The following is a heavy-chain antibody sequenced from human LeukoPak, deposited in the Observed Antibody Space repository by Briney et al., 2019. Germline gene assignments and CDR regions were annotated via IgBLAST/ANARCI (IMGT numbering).Heavy chain of an antibody. Sequence: SQTLSPTCTVSGGSISSGSYYWSWIRQPARKGLEWIGRIYTSGSTNYNPSLKSRVTISVDTSKNQFSLKLSSVTAADTAVYYCARLPGGRDDPFDIWSQGTMVTVSS. CDR1: GGSISSGSYY. V-gene: IGHV4-61*02. CDR3: ARLPGGRDDPFDI. J-gene: IGHJ3*02. CDR2: IYTSGST. D-gene: IGHD4-23*01.